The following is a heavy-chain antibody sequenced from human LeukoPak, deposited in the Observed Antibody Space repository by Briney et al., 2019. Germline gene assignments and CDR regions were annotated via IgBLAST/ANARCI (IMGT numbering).Heavy chain of an antibody. D-gene: IGHD4-17*01. CDR2: ISNSGST. V-gene: IGHV4-59*11. CDR3: ARTDGDKDYYYYGMDV. J-gene: IGHJ6*02. CDR1: GGSISSHY. Sequence: SETLSLTCTVSGGSISSHYWTWIRQSPVKGLEWIGDISNSGSTSYNPSLKSRVTISIDTSKNQFSLKLSSVTAADTAVYYCARTDGDKDYYYYGMDVWGQGTTVTVSS.